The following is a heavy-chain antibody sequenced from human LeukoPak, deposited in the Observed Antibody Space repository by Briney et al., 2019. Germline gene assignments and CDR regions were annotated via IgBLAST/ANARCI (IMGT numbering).Heavy chain of an antibody. Sequence: GGSLRLSCAASGFTFSDYYMSWIRQAPGKGLEWVSYVSGSGTSIHYADSVKGRFSISRDNAKNSLFLQMNSLRAEDTAVYYCARDRGVAVSDFWGQGTRVSVSS. V-gene: IGHV3-11*01. CDR2: VSGSGTSI. CDR1: GFTFSDYY. J-gene: IGHJ4*02. D-gene: IGHD3-10*01. CDR3: ARDRGVAVSDF.